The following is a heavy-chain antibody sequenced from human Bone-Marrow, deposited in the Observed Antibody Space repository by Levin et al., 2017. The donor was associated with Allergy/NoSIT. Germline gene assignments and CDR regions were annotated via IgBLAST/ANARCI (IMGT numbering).Heavy chain of an antibody. CDR1: GFTFSSYE. CDR3: ARDRAASAVAGPYYFDY. V-gene: IGHV3-48*03. CDR2: ISSSGTTI. D-gene: IGHD6-19*01. J-gene: IGHJ4*02. Sequence: HTGGSLRLSCAASGFTFSSYEMNWVRQAPGKGLEWVSYISSSGTTIYYADSVKGRFTISRDNAKNSLYLQMNSLRVDDTAVYYCARDRAASAVAGPYYFDYWGQGTLVTVSS.